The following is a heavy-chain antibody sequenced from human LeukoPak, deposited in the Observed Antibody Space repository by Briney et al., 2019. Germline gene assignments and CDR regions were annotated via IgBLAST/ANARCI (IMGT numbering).Heavy chain of an antibody. CDR2: ISYDGSNK. V-gene: IGHV3-30-3*02. Sequence: QAGKSLRLSRAASGFTFSGYPIHWVRQAPGKGLEWVAVISYDGSNKYYADSVKGRFTISRDNSKNTLYLQMNSLRAEDTAVYYCAKVVVGATVGPFDYWGQGTLVTVSS. CDR1: GFTFSGYP. D-gene: IGHD1-26*01. J-gene: IGHJ4*02. CDR3: AKVVVGATVGPFDY.